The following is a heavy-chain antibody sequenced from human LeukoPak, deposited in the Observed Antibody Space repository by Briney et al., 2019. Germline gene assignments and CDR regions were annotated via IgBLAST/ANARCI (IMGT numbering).Heavy chain of an antibody. J-gene: IGHJ5*01. V-gene: IGHV3-30*03. CDR3: ARGRGYSGSWSNWLDS. Sequence: GGSLRLSCSASELAFNGYIVHWVRQPPGKGLAWVAVISGDGSKKYADSVKGRSTISRDNSKNTLFLEINGLKTEDTAVYYCARGRGYSGSWSNWLDSWGQGTQVIVSS. CDR2: ISGDGSKK. D-gene: IGHD6-13*01. CDR1: ELAFNGYI.